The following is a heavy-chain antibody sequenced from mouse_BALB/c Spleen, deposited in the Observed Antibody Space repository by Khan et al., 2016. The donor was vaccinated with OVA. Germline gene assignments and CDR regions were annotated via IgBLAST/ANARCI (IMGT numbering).Heavy chain of an antibody. D-gene: IGHD1-1*01. CDR1: GYSITSDYA. J-gene: IGHJ2*01. CDR3: ATIYGGDFAY. Sequence: EVQLQESGPGLVKPSQSLSLTCTVTGYSITSDYAWNWNRQFPGNQLGCRGYISYSGNTKYNPSLKSRISITRDTSKNQFFLQLNSVTAEDTATYYCATIYGGDFAYWGQGTTLTVSS. V-gene: IGHV3-2*02. CDR2: ISYSGNT.